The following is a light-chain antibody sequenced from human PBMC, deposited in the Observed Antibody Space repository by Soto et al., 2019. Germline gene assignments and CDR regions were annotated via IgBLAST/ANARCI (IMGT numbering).Light chain of an antibody. CDR2: GAS. V-gene: IGKV1-5*01. CDR3: QQHSSASPT. J-gene: IGKJ2*01. Sequence: DIQMTQSPSTLSASVGDRVTITCRASQSISTWLAWYQQKPGKAPKLLIYGASSLESGVPSRFSCSGSVTEFTLIIDSLQPDDFATYYCQQHSSASPTFGQGTKLEIK. CDR1: QSISTW.